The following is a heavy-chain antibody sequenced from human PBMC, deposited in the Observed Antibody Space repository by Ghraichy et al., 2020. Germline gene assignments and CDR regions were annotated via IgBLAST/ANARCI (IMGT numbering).Heavy chain of an antibody. Sequence: GGSLRLSCAASGFTFSSYSMNWVRQAPGKGLEWVSSISSSSSYIYYADSVKGRFTISRDNAKNSLYLQMNSLRAEDTAVYYCARDGGFTMIYNWFDPWGQGTLVTVSS. CDR1: GFTFSSYS. CDR3: ARDGGFTMIYNWFDP. CDR2: ISSSSSYI. V-gene: IGHV3-21*01. J-gene: IGHJ5*02. D-gene: IGHD3-22*01.